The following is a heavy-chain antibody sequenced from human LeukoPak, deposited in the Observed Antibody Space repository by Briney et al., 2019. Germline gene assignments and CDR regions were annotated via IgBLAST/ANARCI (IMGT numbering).Heavy chain of an antibody. Sequence: SETLSLTCTVSGGSISSSSYYWGWIRQPPGKGLEWIGSIYYSGSTYYNPSLKSRVTISVDTSKNQFSLKLSSVTAADTAVYYCARGPMGSGYWGQGTLVTDSS. CDR2: IYYSGST. J-gene: IGHJ4*02. V-gene: IGHV4-39*07. CDR3: ARGPMGSGY. CDR1: GGSISSSSYY. D-gene: IGHD3-10*01.